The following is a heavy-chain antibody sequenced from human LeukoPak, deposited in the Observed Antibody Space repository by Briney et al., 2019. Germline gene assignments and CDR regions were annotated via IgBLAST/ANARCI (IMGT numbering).Heavy chain of an antibody. Sequence: GASVKVSCKASGGTFSSYAISWLRQAPGQGLEWMAWINPKSGGTNYAQKFQGRVTTTRDTSISTAYMELSRLRSDDTAVYYCVRSASNAFDIWGQGTMVTVSS. CDR3: VRSASNAFDI. CDR2: INPKSGGT. D-gene: IGHD2/OR15-2a*01. CDR1: GGTFSSYA. J-gene: IGHJ3*02. V-gene: IGHV1-2*02.